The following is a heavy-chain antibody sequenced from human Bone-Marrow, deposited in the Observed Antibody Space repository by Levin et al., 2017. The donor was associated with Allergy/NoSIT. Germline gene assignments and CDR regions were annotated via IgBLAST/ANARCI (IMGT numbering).Heavy chain of an antibody. CDR3: ATGSFDF. J-gene: IGHJ4*02. Sequence: LSLTCAASGFTFSAFGMHWVRQAPGKGLEWVAVISYVGSDEYYADSVKGRFTISRDNSKNTLYLQMNALRPEDTAVYYCATGSFDFWGQGTLVTVSS. CDR1: GFTFSAFG. V-gene: IGHV3-30*03. CDR2: ISYVGSDE.